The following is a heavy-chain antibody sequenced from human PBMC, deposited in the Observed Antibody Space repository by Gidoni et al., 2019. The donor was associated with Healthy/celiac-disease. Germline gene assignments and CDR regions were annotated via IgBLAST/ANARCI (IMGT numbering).Heavy chain of an antibody. J-gene: IGHJ6*02. V-gene: IGHV3-21*01. D-gene: IGHD6-13*01. CDR1: GFTFSSYS. CDR3: ARDRSSWPYYYYYYGMDV. CDR2: ISSSSSYI. Sequence: EVQLVESGGGLVKPGGSLRLSCAASGFTFSSYSMNWVRQAPGKGLEWVSSISSSSSYIYYADSVKGRFTISRDNAKNSLYLQMNSLRAEDTAVYYCARDRSSWPYYYYYYGMDVWGQGTTVTVSS.